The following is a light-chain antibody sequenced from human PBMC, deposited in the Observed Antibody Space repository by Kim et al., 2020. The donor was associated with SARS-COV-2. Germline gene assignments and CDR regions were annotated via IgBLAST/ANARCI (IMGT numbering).Light chain of an antibody. CDR1: KLGDKY. V-gene: IGLV3-1*01. CDR2: QDS. Sequence: VTPGQTASVTCSGDKLGDKYACWYQQKPGPSPVLVIYQDSKRPSGIPERFSGSNSGNTATLTISGTQAMDEADYYCQAWDSSTVVFGGGTQLTVL. J-gene: IGLJ2*01. CDR3: QAWDSSTVV.